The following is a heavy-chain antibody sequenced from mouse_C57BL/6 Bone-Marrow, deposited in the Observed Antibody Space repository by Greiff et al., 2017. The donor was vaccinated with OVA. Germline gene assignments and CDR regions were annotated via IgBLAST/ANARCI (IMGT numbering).Heavy chain of an antibody. J-gene: IGHJ4*01. CDR3: ARVYYGSSYESYAMDY. D-gene: IGHD1-1*01. CDR2: ISYSGST. CDR1: GYSITSDY. Sequence: EVQRVESGPGLAKPSQTLSLTCSVTGYSITSDYWNWIRKFPGNKLEYMGYISYSGSTYYNPSLKSRISITRDTSKNQYYLQLNSVTTEDTATYYCARVYYGSSYESYAMDYWGQGTSVTVSS. V-gene: IGHV3-8*01.